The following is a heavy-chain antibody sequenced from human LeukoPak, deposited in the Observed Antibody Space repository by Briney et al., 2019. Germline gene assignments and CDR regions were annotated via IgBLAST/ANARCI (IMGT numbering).Heavy chain of an antibody. CDR2: IWYDGSNK. CDR1: GFTFNSYG. D-gene: IGHD6-13*01. J-gene: IGHJ4*02. Sequence: AGGSLRLSCAASGFTFNSYGMHWVRQAPGKGLEGVAVIWYDGSNKFYADSVKGRFTISRDNSKNTLYLQMNSLRAEDTAVYYCARDRAAADLDYWGQGTLVTVSS. V-gene: IGHV3-33*08. CDR3: ARDRAAADLDY.